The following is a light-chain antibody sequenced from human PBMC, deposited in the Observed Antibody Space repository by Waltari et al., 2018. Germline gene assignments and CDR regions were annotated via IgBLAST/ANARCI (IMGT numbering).Light chain of an antibody. Sequence: EILMTQTPLSLSVTPGQSASISCKSSQSLLHTDGKTYLYWYLQKPGQPPEPLIYELNKRFSGVADRFSGSGSGTDLTLKISRVEAEDVGFYYCMQSKQFPLTFGGGTKVEIK. CDR2: ELN. CDR1: QSLLHTDGKTY. V-gene: IGKV2D-29*01. CDR3: MQSKQFPLT. J-gene: IGKJ4*01.